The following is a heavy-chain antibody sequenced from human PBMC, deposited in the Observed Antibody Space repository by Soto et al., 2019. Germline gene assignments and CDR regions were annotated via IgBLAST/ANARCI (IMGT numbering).Heavy chain of an antibody. CDR3: ARLHYDFWSGTSDYMDV. CDR1: GFTFSSYS. V-gene: IGHV3-48*01. CDR2: ISSSSSTI. J-gene: IGHJ6*03. D-gene: IGHD3-3*01. Sequence: AGGSLRLSCAASGFTFSSYSMNWVRQAPGKGLEWVSYISSSSSTIYYADSVKGRFTISRDNAKNSLYLQMNSLRAEDTAVYYCARLHYDFWSGTSDYMDVWGKGTTVTVSS.